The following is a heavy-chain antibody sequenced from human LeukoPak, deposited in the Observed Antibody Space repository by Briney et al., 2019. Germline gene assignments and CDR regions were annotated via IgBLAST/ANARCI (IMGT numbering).Heavy chain of an antibody. CDR1: GFSLSAYN. D-gene: IGHD6-6*01. Sequence: GGSLRLSCEGSGFSLSAYNMNWVRQAPGKGLESVSYISSSSATIFYADSVKGRFTISRDNAKNSLYLRMNSLRPEDTAVYFCARDRHVPGLYYYYMDVWGKGTTVTVSS. CDR2: ISSSSATI. CDR3: ARDRHVPGLYYYYMDV. V-gene: IGHV3-48*01. J-gene: IGHJ6*03.